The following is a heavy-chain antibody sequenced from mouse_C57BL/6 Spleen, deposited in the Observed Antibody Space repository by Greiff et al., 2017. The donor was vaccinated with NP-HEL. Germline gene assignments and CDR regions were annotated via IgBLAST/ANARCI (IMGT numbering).Heavy chain of an antibody. J-gene: IGHJ3*01. Sequence: QVQLQQPGAELVMPGASVKLSCKASGYTFTSYWMHWVKQRPGQGLEWIGEIDPSDSYTNYNRKFKGKSTLTVDKSSSTAYMQLSSLTSEDSAVYYCARRNYDGAWFAYWGQGTLVTVSA. CDR3: ARRNYDGAWFAY. D-gene: IGHD2-4*01. V-gene: IGHV1-69*01. CDR1: GYTFTSYW. CDR2: IDPSDSYT.